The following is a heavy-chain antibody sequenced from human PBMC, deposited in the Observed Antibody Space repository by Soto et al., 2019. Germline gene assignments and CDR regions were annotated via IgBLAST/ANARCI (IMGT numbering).Heavy chain of an antibody. CDR3: TTGRYYYDSSVYY. V-gene: IGHV3-15*01. D-gene: IGHD3-22*01. CDR1: GFTFSNAW. J-gene: IGHJ1*01. Sequence: GGSLRLSCAASGFTFSNAWMSWVRQAPGKGLEWVGRIKSKTDGGTTDYAAPVKGRFTISRDDSKNTLYLQMNSLKTEDTAVYYCTTGRYYYDSSVYYWGQGTLVTVSS. CDR2: IKSKTDGGTT.